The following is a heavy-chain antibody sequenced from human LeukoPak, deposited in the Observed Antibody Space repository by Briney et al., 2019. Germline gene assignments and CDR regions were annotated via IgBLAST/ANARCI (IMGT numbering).Heavy chain of an antibody. CDR2: IYTSGST. J-gene: IGHJ4*02. D-gene: IGHD2-2*01. Sequence: SETLSLTCTVSGGSISSHYWSWIRQPAGKGLEWIGRIYTSGSTNYNPSLKSRVTISVDTSKNQFSLKLSSVTAADTAVYYCARNTIGYCSSTSCQDYFDYWGQGTLVTVSS. CDR3: ARNTIGYCSSTSCQDYFDY. V-gene: IGHV4-4*07. CDR1: GGSISSHY.